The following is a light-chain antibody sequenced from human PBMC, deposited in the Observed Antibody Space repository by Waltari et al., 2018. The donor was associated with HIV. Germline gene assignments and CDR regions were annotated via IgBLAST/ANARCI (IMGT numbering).Light chain of an antibody. Sequence: SYELTQPPSVSVSPGQTARITGSGDALPEKYAYWYQQKSGQAPVLVIFEDSKRPSGIPERSSGSSSGTMATLTISGAQVEDEADYYCYSTDSSGNPLFGGGTKLTVL. CDR3: YSTDSSGNPL. V-gene: IGLV3-10*01. CDR1: ALPEKY. J-gene: IGLJ2*01. CDR2: EDS.